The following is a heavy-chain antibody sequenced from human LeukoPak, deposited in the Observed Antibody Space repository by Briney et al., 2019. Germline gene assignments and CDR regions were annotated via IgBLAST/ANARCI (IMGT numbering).Heavy chain of an antibody. CDR1: GGSISSSSYY. CDR2: IYYSGST. V-gene: IGHV4-39*07. CDR3: ASFRIHYYDSSGYYGY. D-gene: IGHD3-22*01. J-gene: IGHJ4*02. Sequence: SETLSLTCTVSGGSISSSSYYWGWIRQPPGKGLEWIGSIYYSGSTYYNPSLKSRVTISVDTSKNQFSLKLRSVTAADTAVYYCASFRIHYYDSSGYYGYWGQGTLVTVS.